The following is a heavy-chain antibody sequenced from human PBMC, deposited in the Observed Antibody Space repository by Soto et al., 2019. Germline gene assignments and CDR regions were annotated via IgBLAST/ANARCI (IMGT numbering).Heavy chain of an antibody. CDR3: AIVFYGSGILDAFDI. CDR2: IYYSGST. CDR1: GGSIISYY. Sequence: LSLTCTVSGGSIISYYWSWIRQPPGKGMEWIGYIYYSGSTNYNPSLKSRVTISVDTSKNQFSLKLSSVTAADTAVYYCAIVFYGSGILDAFDIWGQGTMVTVSS. V-gene: IGHV4-59*01. J-gene: IGHJ3*02. D-gene: IGHD3-10*01.